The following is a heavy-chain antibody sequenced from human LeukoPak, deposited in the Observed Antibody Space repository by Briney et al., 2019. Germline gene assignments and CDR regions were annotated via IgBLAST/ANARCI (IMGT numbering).Heavy chain of an antibody. CDR1: GYSISSGYY. CDR2: IYHSGST. J-gene: IGHJ6*03. V-gene: IGHV4-38-2*02. CDR3: AREMYYYGSASQEYYYYMDV. D-gene: IGHD3-10*01. Sequence: SETLSLTCTVSGYSISSGYYWGWIRQPPGKGLEWIGNIYHSGSTYYNPSLKSRVTISVDTSKNQFSLKLSSVAASDTAVYYCAREMYYYGSASQEYYYYMDVWGKGTTVTVSS.